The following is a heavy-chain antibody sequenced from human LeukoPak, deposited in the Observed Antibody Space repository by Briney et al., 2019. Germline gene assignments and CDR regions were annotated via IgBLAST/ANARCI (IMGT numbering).Heavy chain of an antibody. CDR1: GYTLTELS. J-gene: IGHJ4*02. V-gene: IGHV1-24*01. CDR3: AILHPYDSSGYYSCYFDY. Sequence: GASVKVSCTVSGYTLTELSMHWVRQAPGRGLEWMGGFDPEDGETIYAQKFQGRVTMTEDTSTDTAYMELSSLRSEDTAVYYCAILHPYDSSGYYSCYFDYWGQGTLVTVSS. CDR2: FDPEDGET. D-gene: IGHD3-22*01.